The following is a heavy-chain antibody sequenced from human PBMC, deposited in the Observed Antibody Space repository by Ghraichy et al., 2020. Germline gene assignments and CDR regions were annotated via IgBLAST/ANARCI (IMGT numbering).Heavy chain of an antibody. V-gene: IGHV6-1*01. CDR1: GDSVSSNSAA. Sequence: SQTLSLTCAISGDSVSSNSAAWNWIRQSPSRGLEWLGRTYYRSKWYYDYAVSVKSRITINPDTSKNQFFLQLNSVTPEDTAVYYCARRRLYSNSWYHFESWGQGTLVTVSS. D-gene: IGHD6-13*01. CDR2: TYYRSKWYY. J-gene: IGHJ4*02. CDR3: ARRRLYSNSWYHFES.